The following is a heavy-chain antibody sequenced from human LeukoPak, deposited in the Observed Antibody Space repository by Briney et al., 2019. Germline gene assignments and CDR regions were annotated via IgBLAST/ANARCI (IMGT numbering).Heavy chain of an antibody. D-gene: IGHD4-17*01. J-gene: IGHJ4*02. CDR3: ARDYGDEN. Sequence: PGGSLTLSCAVSGFTLRSYWMSWVRQAPGKGLEWVANINQDGSERYYVDSVKGRFTISRDNAKHSMYLHMSSLRADDTAVYYYARDYGDENWGQGTLVTVSS. CDR2: INQDGSER. CDR1: GFTLRSYW. V-gene: IGHV3-7*01.